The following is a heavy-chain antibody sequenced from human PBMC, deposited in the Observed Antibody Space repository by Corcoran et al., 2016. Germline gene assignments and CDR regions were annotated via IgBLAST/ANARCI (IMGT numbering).Heavy chain of an antibody. Sequence: QVQLQESGPGLVKPSETLSLTCSVSGGSISSYYWSWIRQPPGKGLEWIGYIHYSGSTNHNPSLGGRVTISVDTSKNQFSLKLRSVTAADTAVYYCARDPMAFGGVVVVDYWGQGTLVTVSS. CDR3: ARDPMAFGGVVVVDY. J-gene: IGHJ4*02. CDR1: GGSISSYY. V-gene: IGHV4-59*01. CDR2: IHYSGST. D-gene: IGHD3-16*02.